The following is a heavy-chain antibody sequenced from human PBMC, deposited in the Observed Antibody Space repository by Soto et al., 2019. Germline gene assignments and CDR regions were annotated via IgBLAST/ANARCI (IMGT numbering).Heavy chain of an antibody. CDR1: GGSFSGYY. CDR3: ARVRRTAMVLSYYYGMDV. Sequence: PSETLSLTCAVYGGSFSGYYWSWIRQPPGKGLEWIGEINHSGSTNYNPSPKSRVTISVDTSKNQFSLKLSSVTAADTAVYYCARVRRTAMVLSYYYGMDVWGQGTTVTVSS. V-gene: IGHV4-34*01. D-gene: IGHD5-18*01. CDR2: INHSGST. J-gene: IGHJ6*02.